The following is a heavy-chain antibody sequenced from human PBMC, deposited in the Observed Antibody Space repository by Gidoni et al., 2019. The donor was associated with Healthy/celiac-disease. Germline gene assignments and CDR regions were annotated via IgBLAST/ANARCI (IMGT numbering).Heavy chain of an antibody. J-gene: IGHJ6*02. CDR3: VKAPEYYYYYYGMDV. V-gene: IGHV3-64D*06. Sequence: EVQLVESGGGLVQPGGSLRLSCSASGFPFSSYAMHWVRQAPGKGLEYVSAFSSNGGSTYYADSVKGRFTISRDNSKNTLYLQMSSLRAEDTAVYYCVKAPEYYYYYYGMDVWGQGTTVTVSS. D-gene: IGHD3-10*01. CDR2: FSSNGGST. CDR1: GFPFSSYA.